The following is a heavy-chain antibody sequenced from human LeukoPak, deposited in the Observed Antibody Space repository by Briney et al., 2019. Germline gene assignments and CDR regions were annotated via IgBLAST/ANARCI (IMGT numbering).Heavy chain of an antibody. V-gene: IGHV3-66*02. CDR2: IYDSGIT. J-gene: IGHJ4*02. CDR1: GLTVSTNY. Sequence: PGGSLRLSCAASGLTVSTNYMSWVRQAPEKGLEWVSIIYDSGITYYADSVKGRFTISRDNSKNTLYLQMNSLRAEDTAVYYCAKGSLLWFGELDYWGQGTLVTVSS. CDR3: AKGSLLWFGELDY. D-gene: IGHD3-10*01.